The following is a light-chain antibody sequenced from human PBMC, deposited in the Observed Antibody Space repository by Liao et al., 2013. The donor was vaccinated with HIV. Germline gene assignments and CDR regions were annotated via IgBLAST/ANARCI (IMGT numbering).Light chain of an antibody. CDR1: ALPKLY. V-gene: IGLV3-25*03. CDR3: QAWDSSTEVV. Sequence: SYELTQPPSVSVSPGQTARITCSGDALPKLYAYWYQQKPGQAPVLVIYKDSERPSGIPERFSGSSSGTTVTLTISGVQAEDEADYYCQAWDSSTEVVFGGGTKLTVL. J-gene: IGLJ2*01. CDR2: KDS.